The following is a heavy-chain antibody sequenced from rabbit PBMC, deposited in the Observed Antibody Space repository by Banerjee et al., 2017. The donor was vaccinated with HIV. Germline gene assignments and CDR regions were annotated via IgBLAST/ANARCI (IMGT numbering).Heavy chain of an antibody. V-gene: IGHV1S43*01. CDR3: ARDRGWGDAFDP. J-gene: IGHJ2*01. Sequence: QEQLEESGGGLVKPGGTLTLTCKASGFTLSSSYYMCWVRQAPGKGLEWIGCIATGDGSTYYASWAKGRFTITRSTSLSTVTLQLTSLTAADTATYFCARDRGWGDAFDPWSPGTLVTVS. D-gene: IGHD4-1*01. CDR1: GFTLSSSYY. CDR2: IATGDGST.